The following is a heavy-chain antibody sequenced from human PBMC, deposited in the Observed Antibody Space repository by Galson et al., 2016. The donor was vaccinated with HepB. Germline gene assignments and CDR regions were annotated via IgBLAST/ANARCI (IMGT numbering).Heavy chain of an antibody. J-gene: IGHJ5*02. Sequence: SLRHSCAASGFTFRSNWMHWVRQAPGEGLVWVSHISGDGGSTHYGDSVKGRFTVSRDNSKNTLYLQMNSLRAEDTAVYYCVRDKVTPGTNWFDPWGQGTLVTVSS. D-gene: IGHD4-11*01. CDR1: GFTFRSNW. CDR2: ISGDGGST. V-gene: IGHV3-74*01. CDR3: VRDKVTPGTNWFDP.